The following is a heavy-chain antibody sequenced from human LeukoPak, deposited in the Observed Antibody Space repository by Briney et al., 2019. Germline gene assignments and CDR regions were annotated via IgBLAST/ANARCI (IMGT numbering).Heavy chain of an antibody. CDR1: GFTFSSYG. CDR3: AKGTAMAASFDY. D-gene: IGHD5-18*01. CDR2: ISYDGSNK. V-gene: IGHV3-30*18. J-gene: IGHJ4*02. Sequence: GRSLRLSCAASGFTFSSYGMHWVRQAPGKGLEWVAVISYDGSNKYYADFVKGRFTISRDNSKNTLYLQMNSLRAEDTAVYYCAKGTAMAASFDYWGQGTLVTVSS.